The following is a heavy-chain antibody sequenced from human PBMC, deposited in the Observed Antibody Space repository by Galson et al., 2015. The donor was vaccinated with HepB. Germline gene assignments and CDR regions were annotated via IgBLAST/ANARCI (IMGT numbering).Heavy chain of an antibody. J-gene: IGHJ3*01. CDR3: TKDGADFCSGGSCSWGGRALDV. Sequence: SLRLSCAASGFTFDDYAMHWVRQVPGKGLEWVAGIIWNGGSRGYGDSVKGRFTISRDNTKNRLYLQMNSLRAEDTALYYCTKDGADFCSGGSCSWGGRALDVWVKGQWSPSLQ. D-gene: IGHD3-3*01. CDR2: IIWNGGSR. CDR1: GFTFDDYA. V-gene: IGHV3-9*01.